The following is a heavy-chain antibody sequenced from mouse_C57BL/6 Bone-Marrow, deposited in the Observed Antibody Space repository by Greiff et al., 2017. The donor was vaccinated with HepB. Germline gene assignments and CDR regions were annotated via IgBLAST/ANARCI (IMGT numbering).Heavy chain of an antibody. Sequence: VQLKESGGGLVKPGGSLKLSCAASGFTFSDYGMHWVRQAPEKGLEWVAYISSGSSTIYYADTVKGRFTISRDNAKNTLFLQMTSLRSEDTAMYYCARPGFQAWFAYWGQGTLVTVSA. CDR1: GFTFSDYG. CDR2: ISSGSSTI. V-gene: IGHV5-17*01. J-gene: IGHJ3*01. CDR3: ARPGFQAWFAY.